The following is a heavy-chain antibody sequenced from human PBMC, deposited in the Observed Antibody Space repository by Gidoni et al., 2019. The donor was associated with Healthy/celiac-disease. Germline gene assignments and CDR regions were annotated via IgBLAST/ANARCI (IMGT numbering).Heavy chain of an antibody. J-gene: IGHJ3*02. CDR3: ARDLSYQLLVGAFDI. CDR2: IIAILGIA. D-gene: IGHD2-2*01. Sequence: QVQLVQSGAEVKKPGSSVKVSCKASGGTFSSYAISWVRQSPGQGLEWMGRIIAILGIANYAQKFQGRVTITADKSTSTAYMELSSLRSEDTAVYYCARDLSYQLLVGAFDIWGQGTMVTVSS. V-gene: IGHV1-69*09. CDR1: GGTFSSYA.